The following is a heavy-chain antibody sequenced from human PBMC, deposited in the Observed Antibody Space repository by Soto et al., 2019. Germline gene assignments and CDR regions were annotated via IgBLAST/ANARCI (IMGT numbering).Heavy chain of an antibody. J-gene: IGHJ6*02. CDR3: ARHYCSGGSCYYYGVDV. CDR1: GGSISSSSYY. CDR2: IHYSGST. Sequence: PSETPSLTCTVSGGSISSSSYYWGWIRQPPGKGLEWIGTIHYSGSTYYNPSLNSRLTISADTSKNQFSLKLSSVTAADTAVYYCARHYCSGGSCYYYGVDVWGQGTTVTVSS. V-gene: IGHV4-39*01. D-gene: IGHD2-15*01.